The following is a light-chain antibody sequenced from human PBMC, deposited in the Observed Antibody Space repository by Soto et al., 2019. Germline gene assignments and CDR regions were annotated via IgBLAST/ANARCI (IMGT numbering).Light chain of an antibody. CDR2: EVS. J-gene: IGLJ1*01. CDR1: SSDVGGYNY. V-gene: IGLV2-8*01. Sequence: QSALTQPPSASGSPGQSVTISCTGTSSDVGGYNYVSWYQQHPGKAPKLMIYEVSKRPSGVPDRCSGSKSGNTASLTVSGLQAEDEADYYCRSYAGSNSYVFGNGTKVTVL. CDR3: RSYAGSNSYV.